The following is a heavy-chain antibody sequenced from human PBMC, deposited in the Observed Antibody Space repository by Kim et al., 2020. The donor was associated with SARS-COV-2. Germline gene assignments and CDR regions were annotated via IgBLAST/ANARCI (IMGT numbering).Heavy chain of an antibody. J-gene: IGHJ6*03. D-gene: IGHD3-3*01. Sequence: SETLSLTCTVSGGSISSYYWSWIRQPPGKGLEWIGYIYYSGSTNYNPSLKSRVTISVDTSKNQFSLKLSSVTAADTAVYYCARASEKEGSYYDFWSGSRYYYYYYMDVWGKGTTVTVSS. V-gene: IGHV4-59*01. CDR1: GGSISSYY. CDR2: IYYSGST. CDR3: ARASEKEGSYYDFWSGSRYYYYYYMDV.